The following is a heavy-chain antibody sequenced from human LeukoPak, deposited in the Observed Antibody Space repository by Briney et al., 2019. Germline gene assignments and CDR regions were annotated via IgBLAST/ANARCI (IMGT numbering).Heavy chain of an antibody. J-gene: IGHJ4*02. CDR2: IYTNGGT. V-gene: IGHV4-61*02. CDR1: GGSINSGSDY. CDR3: ARGPSRRMATIWPGSYFDY. Sequence: SQTLSLTCTVSGGSINSGSDYWTWIRQPAGKGLEWIGRIYTNGGTDYNPSLKSRVTISLDASKNQLSLNLSSVTAADTAVYYCARGPSRRMATIWPGSYFDYWGQGTLVTVSS. D-gene: IGHD5-24*01.